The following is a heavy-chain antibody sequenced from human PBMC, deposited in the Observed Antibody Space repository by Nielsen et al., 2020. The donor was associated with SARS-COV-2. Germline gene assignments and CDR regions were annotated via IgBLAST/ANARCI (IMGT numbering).Heavy chain of an antibody. CDR2: INHSGST. V-gene: IGHV4-34*01. J-gene: IGHJ6*02. CDR3: ARGSISMVRGVIQNYYYYGMDV. D-gene: IGHD3-10*01. Sequence: WIRQPPGKGLEWIGEINHSGSTNYNPSLESRVTISVDTSKNQFSLKLSSVTAADTAVYYCARGSISMVRGVIQNYYYYGMDVWGQGTTVTVSS.